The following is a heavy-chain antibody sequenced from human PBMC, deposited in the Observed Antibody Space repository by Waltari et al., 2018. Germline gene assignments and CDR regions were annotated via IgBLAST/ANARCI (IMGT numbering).Heavy chain of an antibody. J-gene: IGHJ6*03. CDR3: ASSLSGSYGESYYYYMDV. CDR1: GYSFTNYV. D-gene: IGHD3-16*01. CDR2: INNYNGNT. Sequence: QVQVVQSGGEVKKPGASVKVSCKASGYSFTNYVIPWVRQAPGQGLEWMGWINNYNGNTNYAQELQGRVTMTTDTSTSTAYMELRSLRSDDTAVYYCASSLSGSYGESYYYYMDVWGKGTTVTVSS. V-gene: IGHV1-18*01.